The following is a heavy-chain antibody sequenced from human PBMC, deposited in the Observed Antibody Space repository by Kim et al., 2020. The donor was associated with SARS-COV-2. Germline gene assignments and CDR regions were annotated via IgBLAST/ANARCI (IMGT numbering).Heavy chain of an antibody. V-gene: IGHV3-48*03. J-gene: IGHJ6*02. D-gene: IGHD6-13*01. Sequence: GGSLRLSCAASGFTFSSYEMNWVRQAPGKGLEWVSYISSSGSTIYYADSVKGRFTISRDNAKNSLYLQMNSLRAEDTAVYYCARDQTRQQLVRGGRNYYYYYGMDVWGQGTTVTVSS. CDR3: ARDQTRQQLVRGGRNYYYYYGMDV. CDR2: ISSSGSTI. CDR1: GFTFSSYE.